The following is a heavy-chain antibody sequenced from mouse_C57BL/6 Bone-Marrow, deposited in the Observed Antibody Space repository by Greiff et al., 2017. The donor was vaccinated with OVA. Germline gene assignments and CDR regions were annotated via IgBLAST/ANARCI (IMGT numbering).Heavy chain of an antibody. CDR2: ISNLAYSI. Sequence: GKLMESGGGLVQPGGSLKLSCAASGFTFSDYGMAWVRQAPRKGPEWVAFISNLAYSIYYADTVTGRFTISRENAKNTLYLEMSSLRSEDTAMYYCARHEYRGAMDYWGQGTSVTVSS. CDR1: GFTFSDYG. V-gene: IGHV5-15*04. D-gene: IGHD2-14*01. CDR3: ARHEYRGAMDY. J-gene: IGHJ4*01.